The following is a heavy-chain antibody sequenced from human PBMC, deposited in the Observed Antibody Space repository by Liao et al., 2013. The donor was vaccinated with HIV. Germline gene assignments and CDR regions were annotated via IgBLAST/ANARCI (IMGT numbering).Heavy chain of an antibody. Sequence: QVQLQESGPGLVKPSQTLSLTCTVSGGSISSGSYYWSWIRQPAGKGLEWIGRIYTSGSTNYNPSLKSRVTISVDTSKNQFSLKLSSVTAADTAVYYCARARIMYGPRSFDYWGQGTLVTVSS. J-gene: IGHJ4*02. CDR2: IYTSGST. V-gene: IGHV4-61*02. CDR3: ARARIMYGPRSFDY. CDR1: GGSISSGSYY. D-gene: IGHD2-21*01.